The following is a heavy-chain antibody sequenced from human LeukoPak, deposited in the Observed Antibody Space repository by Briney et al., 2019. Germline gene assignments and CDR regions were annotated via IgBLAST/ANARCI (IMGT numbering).Heavy chain of an antibody. D-gene: IGHD3-22*01. J-gene: IGHJ4*02. Sequence: PGGSQRLSCAASGFIVSGYYMTWVRQAPGKGLEWVSIIYSGGTTYYADSVKGRFTISRDNSRNTLYLQMNSLRVEDTAVYYCAILRGYYYDTSGSFEYWGQGTLVTVSS. CDR2: IYSGGTT. CDR1: GFIVSGYY. V-gene: IGHV3-53*01. CDR3: AILRGYYYDTSGSFEY.